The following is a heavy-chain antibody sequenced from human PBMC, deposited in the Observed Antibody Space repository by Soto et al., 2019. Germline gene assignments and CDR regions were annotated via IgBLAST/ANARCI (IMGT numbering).Heavy chain of an antibody. J-gene: IGHJ3*02. D-gene: IGHD3-10*01. CDR3: ARIYYYGSGSYPDAFDI. V-gene: IGHV1-8*01. Sequence: QVQLVQSGAEVKKPGASVKVSCKASGYTFTSYDINWVRQGTGQGLEWMGWMNPNSGNTGYAQKFQGRVTMTRNTSISTAYMELSSLRSEDTAVYYCARIYYYGSGSYPDAFDIWGQGTMVTVSS. CDR1: GYTFTSYD. CDR2: MNPNSGNT.